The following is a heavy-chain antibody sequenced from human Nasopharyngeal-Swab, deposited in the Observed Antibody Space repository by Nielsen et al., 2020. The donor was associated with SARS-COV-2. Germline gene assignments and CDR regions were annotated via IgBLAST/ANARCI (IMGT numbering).Heavy chain of an antibody. D-gene: IGHD1-1*01. Sequence: GESPKISCAASGFTFRSYAMSWVRQAPGKGLEWISAISGSADSTDYAVSVKGRFTISRDNSKNTVYLQMNRLRAEDTAIYYCASGLQLWPYWGQGTLVTVSS. V-gene: IGHV3-23*01. CDR2: ISGSADST. CDR3: ASGLQLWPY. J-gene: IGHJ4*02. CDR1: GFTFRSYA.